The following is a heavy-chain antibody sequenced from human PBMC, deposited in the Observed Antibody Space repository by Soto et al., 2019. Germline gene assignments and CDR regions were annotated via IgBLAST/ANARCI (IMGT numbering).Heavy chain of an antibody. CDR3: ARGGELLYFDY. CDR2: INAGNGNT. D-gene: IGHD1-26*01. J-gene: IGHJ4*02. V-gene: IGHV1-3*01. Sequence: ASVKVSCKASGYSFTINAMHWVRQAPGQRLEWMGCINAGNGNTKYSQKFQGRVTISRDTSANTAYMELSSLRSEDTAMYYCARGGELLYFDYWGLGTLVTVSS. CDR1: GYSFTINA.